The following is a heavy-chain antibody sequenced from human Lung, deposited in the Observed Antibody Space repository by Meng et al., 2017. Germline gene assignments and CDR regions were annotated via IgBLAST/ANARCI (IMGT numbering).Heavy chain of an antibody. CDR3: IAEIGPKSFDN. CDR1: GFSFSSHA. CDR2: ISYDGSGE. D-gene: IGHD3-22*01. J-gene: IGHJ4*02. Sequence: QVQLAESGGALVQPGRSLRLSWAALGFSFSSHAMHWVRQAPGKGLEWVALISYDGSGEGYADSVKGRFTISRDNSKSTLYLQMDSLRPEDTAVYYCIAEIGPKSFDNWGQGTLVTVSS. V-gene: IGHV3-30*04.